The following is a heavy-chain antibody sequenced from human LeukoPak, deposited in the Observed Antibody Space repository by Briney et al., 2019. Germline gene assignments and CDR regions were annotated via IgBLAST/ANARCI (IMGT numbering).Heavy chain of an antibody. V-gene: IGHV3-23*01. D-gene: IGHD5-18*01. Sequence: KAGGSLRLSCAASGFTFSSYAMSWVRQAPGKGLEWVSAISGSGGSTYYADSVKGRFTISRDKSKNTLYLQMNSLRAEDTAVYYCAKDWRGYSYGYTDYWGQGTLVTVSS. J-gene: IGHJ4*02. CDR3: AKDWRGYSYGYTDY. CDR1: GFTFSSYA. CDR2: ISGSGGST.